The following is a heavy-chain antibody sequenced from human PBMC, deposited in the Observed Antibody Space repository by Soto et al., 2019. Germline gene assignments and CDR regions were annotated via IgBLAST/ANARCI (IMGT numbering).Heavy chain of an antibody. V-gene: IGHV4-30-4*01. CDR1: GGSISSGDYY. CDR2: IYYSGST. D-gene: IGHD3-22*01. Sequence: SETLSLTCTVSGGSISSGDYYWIWIRQPPGKGLEWIGYIYYSGSTYYNPSLKSRVTISVDTSKNQFSLKLSSVTAADTAVYYCARGGGYYYDSSGSGTPGDFDYWGQGTLVTVSS. CDR3: ARGGGYYYDSSGSGTPGDFDY. J-gene: IGHJ4*02.